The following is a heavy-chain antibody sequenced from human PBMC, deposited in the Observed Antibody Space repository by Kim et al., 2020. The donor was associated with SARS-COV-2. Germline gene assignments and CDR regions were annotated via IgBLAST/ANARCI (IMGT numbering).Heavy chain of an antibody. Sequence: GGSLRLSCAASGFTFSDYFMSWIRQAPGKGLEWVSYISTSGSNIYYADSVKGRFTISRDNTKNSLYLQMNSLRVEDTAVYYCARDFPWMDVWGNGSTVTVSS. J-gene: IGHJ6*04. CDR1: GFTFSDYF. V-gene: IGHV3-11*01. CDR2: ISTSGSNI. CDR3: ARDFPWMDV.